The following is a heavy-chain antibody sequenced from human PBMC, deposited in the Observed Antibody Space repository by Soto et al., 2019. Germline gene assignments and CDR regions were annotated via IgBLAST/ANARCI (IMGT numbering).Heavy chain of an antibody. V-gene: IGHV4-38-2*01. CDR3: ARRGRFRESYLDP. Sequence: SETLSLTCHVSGYSISSDDYWAWILQPPGQGLEWIGSAYPTAIPLYNPSLKSLFYISLDMSKNQSSLNLTSVTAADTPASSLARRGRFRESYLDPFRQGTRGAVSS. D-gene: IGHD3-10*01. CDR1: GYSISSDDY. CDR2: AYPTAIP. J-gene: IGHJ5*02.